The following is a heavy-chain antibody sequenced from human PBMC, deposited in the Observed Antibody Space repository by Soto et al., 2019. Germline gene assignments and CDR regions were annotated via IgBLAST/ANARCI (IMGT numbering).Heavy chain of an antibody. J-gene: IGHJ4*02. D-gene: IGHD2-2*03. CDR2: ISYDGSNK. Sequence: GESLKISCAASGFTFSSYGMHWVRQAPGKGLEWVAVISYDGSNKYYADSVKGRFTISRDNSKNTLYLQMNSLRAEDTAVYYCAKVPSWISNEEYYFDYWGQGTLVTVSS. V-gene: IGHV3-30*18. CDR3: AKVPSWISNEEYYFDY. CDR1: GFTFSSYG.